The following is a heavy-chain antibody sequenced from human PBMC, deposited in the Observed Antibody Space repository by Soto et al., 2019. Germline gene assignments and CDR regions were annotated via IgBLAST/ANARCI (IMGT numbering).Heavy chain of an antibody. Sequence: SEILSLSCPLTSFSVASDYYHWSWLRQTPGKGLECIGYIYHSGSTFYNPSLRSRVTLSLDTSKNQFSLNLSSVNAADTAIYYCPREMTTAAYYFDFWG. D-gene: IGHD4-17*01. CDR1: SFSVASDYYH. CDR3: PREMTTAAYYFDF. J-gene: IGHJ4*01. CDR2: IYHSGST. V-gene: IGHV4-30-4*01.